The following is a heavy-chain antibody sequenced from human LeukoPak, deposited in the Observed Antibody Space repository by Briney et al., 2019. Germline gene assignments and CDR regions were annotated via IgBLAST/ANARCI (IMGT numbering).Heavy chain of an antibody. Sequence: GESLKISCKGSGYSFTSYWIGWVRQMPGKGLEWMGIIYLGDSDTRYSPSFQGQVTISADKSISTAYLQWSSLKASDTAMYYCARHSYYYDSSGYYHGDAFDIWGEGTTASVSS. J-gene: IGHJ3*02. V-gene: IGHV5-51*01. CDR2: IYLGDSDT. CDR3: ARHSYYYDSSGYYHGDAFDI. D-gene: IGHD3-22*01. CDR1: GYSFTSYW.